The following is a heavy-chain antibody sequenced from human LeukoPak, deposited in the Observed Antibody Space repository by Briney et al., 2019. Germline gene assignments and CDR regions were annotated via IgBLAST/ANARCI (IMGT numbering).Heavy chain of an antibody. CDR3: VVAAPYNWFDP. J-gene: IGHJ5*02. CDR1: GGSISSGDYY. Sequence: ASQTLSLTCTVSGGSISSGDYYWSWIRQPPGKGLEWIGYIYYSGSTYYNPSLKSRVTISVDTSKDQFSLKLSSVTAADTAVYYCVVAAPYNWFDPWGQGTLVTVSS. V-gene: IGHV4-30-4*01. CDR2: IYYSGST. D-gene: IGHD2-15*01.